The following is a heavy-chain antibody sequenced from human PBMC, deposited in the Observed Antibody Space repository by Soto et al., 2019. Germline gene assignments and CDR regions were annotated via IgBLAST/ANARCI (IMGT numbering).Heavy chain of an antibody. CDR3: ARGNIVATREQFDY. CDR2: IYYSGST. V-gene: IGHV4-59*01. J-gene: IGHJ4*02. Sequence: PSETLCLTCTVSGGSISSYDGSWIRQPPGKGLEWIGYIYYSGSTNYNPSLKSRVTISVDTSKNQFSLELSSVTAADTAVYYCARGNIVATREQFDYWGQGTLVTVSS. CDR1: GGSISSYD. D-gene: IGHD5-12*01.